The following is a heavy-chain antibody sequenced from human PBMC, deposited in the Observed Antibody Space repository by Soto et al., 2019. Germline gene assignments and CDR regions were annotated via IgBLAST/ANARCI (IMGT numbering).Heavy chain of an antibody. CDR1: GFTFSSYA. D-gene: IGHD3-22*01. CDR3: ARERSSRFWGLLPKLDAIDI. V-gene: IGHV3-30-3*01. J-gene: IGHJ3*02. Sequence: QVQLVESGGGVVQPGRSLRLSCAASGFTFSSYAMHWVRQAPGKGLEWVAVISYDGSNKYYADSVKGRFTISRDNSKNTLYLQMNCLRAEDTAVYYCARERSSRFWGLLPKLDAIDIWGQGTMVTVSS. CDR2: ISYDGSNK.